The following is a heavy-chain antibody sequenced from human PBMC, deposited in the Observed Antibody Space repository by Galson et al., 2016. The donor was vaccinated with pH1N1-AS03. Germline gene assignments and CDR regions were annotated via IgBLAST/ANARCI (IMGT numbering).Heavy chain of an antibody. V-gene: IGHV4-39*07. CDR2: LFYSGSS. CDR1: GDSISSSSYY. J-gene: IGHJ4*02. CDR3: ARLSSAVNFFDS. D-gene: IGHD2-15*01. Sequence: LSLTCSVSGDSISSSSYYWGWIRQPPGKGLEWIGSLFYSGSSFYNSSLKSRVTISVDTSKNQFSLRLSSLTAADTAMYYCARLSSAVNFFDSWGQGTLVTVSS.